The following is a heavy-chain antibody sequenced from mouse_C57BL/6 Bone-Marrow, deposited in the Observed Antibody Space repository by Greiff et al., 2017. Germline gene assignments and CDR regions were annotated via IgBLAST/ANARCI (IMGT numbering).Heavy chain of an antibody. Sequence: QVQLQQPGTELVKPGASVKLSCKASGYTFTSYWMHWVQQRPGQGLEWIGNINPSNGGTNSNEKLKSKTTLTVDKSSSTAYMQLSSLTSEDSAVYYCATPSTMVTGGFAYWGQGTLVTVAA. D-gene: IGHD2-2*01. J-gene: IGHJ3*01. CDR1: GYTFTSYW. V-gene: IGHV1-53*01. CDR3: ATPSTMVTGGFAY. CDR2: INPSNGGT.